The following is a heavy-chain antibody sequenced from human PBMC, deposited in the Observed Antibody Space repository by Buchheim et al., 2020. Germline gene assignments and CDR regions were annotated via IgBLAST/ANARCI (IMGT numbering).Heavy chain of an antibody. J-gene: IGHJ2*01. Sequence: QVQLQQWGAGLLKPSETLSLTCAVYGGSFSGYYWSWIRQPPGKGLEWIGEINHSGSTNYNPSLKSRVTISVDTSKNQFSLKLSSVTAADTAVYYCARDGSYCTNGVCYRSYWYFDLWGRGTL. CDR1: GGSFSGYY. CDR2: INHSGST. V-gene: IGHV4-34*01. CDR3: ARDGSYCTNGVCYRSYWYFDL. D-gene: IGHD2-8*01.